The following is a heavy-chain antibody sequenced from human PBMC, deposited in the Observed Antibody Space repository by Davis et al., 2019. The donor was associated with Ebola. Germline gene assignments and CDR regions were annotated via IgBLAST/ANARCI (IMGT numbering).Heavy chain of an antibody. CDR3: ARDPRVAGTPNYFDY. D-gene: IGHD6-19*01. V-gene: IGHV1-46*01. CDR2: INPSGGST. Sequence: ASVKVSCKASGYTFTSYYMHWVRQAPGQGLEWMGIINPSGGSTSYAQKFQGRVTMTRDTSTSTVYMKLSSLRSEDTAVYYCARDPRVAGTPNYFDYWGQGTLVTVSS. J-gene: IGHJ4*02. CDR1: GYTFTSYY.